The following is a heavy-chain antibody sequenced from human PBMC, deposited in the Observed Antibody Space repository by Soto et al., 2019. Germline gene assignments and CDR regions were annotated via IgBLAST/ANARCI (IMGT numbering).Heavy chain of an antibody. D-gene: IGHD6-19*01. CDR2: INPSGGST. CDR3: ARGPPSDISSGWYLWFDP. J-gene: IGHJ5*02. V-gene: IGHV1-46*01. Sequence: ASVKVSCKASGYTFTSCYMHWERQAPGQGLEWMGIINPSGGSTSYAQKFQGRVTMTRDTSTSTGYMELSSLRSEDTAVYYCARGPPSDISSGWYLWFDPWGQGTLVTVAS. CDR1: GYTFTSCY.